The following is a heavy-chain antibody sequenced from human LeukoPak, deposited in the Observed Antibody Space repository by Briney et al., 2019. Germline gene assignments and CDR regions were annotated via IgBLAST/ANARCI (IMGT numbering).Heavy chain of an antibody. D-gene: IGHD3-10*02. CDR3: AELGITMIGGV. CDR1: GFTLSSYE. J-gene: IGHJ6*04. V-gene: IGHV3-48*03. CDR2: ISSSGSTI. Sequence: GGSLRLSCAASGFTLSSYEVNWVRQARGRGLEWVSYISSSGSTIYYADSVKGRFTISRDNAKNSLYLQMNSLRAEDTAVYYCAELGITMIGGVWGKGTTVTISS.